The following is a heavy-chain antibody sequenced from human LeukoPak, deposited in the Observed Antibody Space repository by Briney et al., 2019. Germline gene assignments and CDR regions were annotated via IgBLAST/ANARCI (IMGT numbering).Heavy chain of an antibody. D-gene: IGHD5-18*01. J-gene: IGHJ6*02. CDR2: MNPNSGNT. CDR3: AREVDVDTALAYGMDV. Sequence: GASVKVPCKASGYTFTSYDINWVRQATGQGLEWMGWMNPNSGNTGYAQKFQGRVTMTRSTSISTAYMELSSLRSEDTAVYYCAREVDVDTALAYGMDVWGQGTTVTVSS. V-gene: IGHV1-8*01. CDR1: GYTFTSYD.